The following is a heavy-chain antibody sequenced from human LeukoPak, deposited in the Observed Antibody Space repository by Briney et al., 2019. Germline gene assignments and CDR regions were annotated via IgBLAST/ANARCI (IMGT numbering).Heavy chain of an antibody. CDR3: ARSPPYI. CDR1: GFTFTSFW. D-gene: IGHD1-20*01. V-gene: IGHV3-74*01. J-gene: IGHJ4*02. Sequence: PGGSLRLSCAASGFTFTSFWMHWVRHVPGKGLMWVSRINSDGSATNYADSVKGRFTISRDNAKNTVYLQMNSLRAEDTAVYYCARSPPYIWGQGTLVTVSS. CDR2: INSDGSAT.